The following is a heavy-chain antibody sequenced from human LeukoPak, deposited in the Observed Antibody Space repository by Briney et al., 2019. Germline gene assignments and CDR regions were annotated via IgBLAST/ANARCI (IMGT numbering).Heavy chain of an antibody. D-gene: IGHD3-10*01. CDR3: AKLWGVRHYYYGMDV. V-gene: IGHV3-23*01. J-gene: IGHJ6*02. CDR2: ISGSGGST. Sequence: PGGSLRLSCAASGFTFSSYAMSWVRQAPGKGLEWVSAISGSGGSTYYADFVKGRFTISRDNSKNTLYLQMNSLRAEDTAVYYCAKLWGVRHYYYGMDVWGQGTTVTVSS. CDR1: GFTFSSYA.